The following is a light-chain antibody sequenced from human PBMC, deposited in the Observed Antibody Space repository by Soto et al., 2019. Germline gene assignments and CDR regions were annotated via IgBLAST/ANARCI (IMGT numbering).Light chain of an antibody. V-gene: IGKV3-15*01. Sequence: EILMTQSPATLAVSPGERVALPCRASQSVSRNLAWYQQKSGQAPGLLIYGVSSRATDTPARFSGSGSGTVFTMTISSLRSEDCAVYYCQQYNSWPYTLGLGTKLEMK. CDR1: QSVSRN. CDR3: QQYNSWPYT. J-gene: IGKJ2*01. CDR2: GVS.